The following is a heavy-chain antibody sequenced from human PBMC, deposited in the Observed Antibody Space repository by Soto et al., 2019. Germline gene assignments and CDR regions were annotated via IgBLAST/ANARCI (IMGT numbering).Heavy chain of an antibody. Sequence: ASVKVSCKASGYTFTSYGISWVRQAPGQGLEWMGWISAYNGNTNYAQKLQGRVTMTTDTSTSTAYMELRSLRSDDTAVYYCARDGPGKDCSSTSCPNWFDPWGQGTLVTVSS. V-gene: IGHV1-18*01. CDR3: ARDGPGKDCSSTSCPNWFDP. J-gene: IGHJ5*02. CDR1: GYTFTSYG. CDR2: ISAYNGNT. D-gene: IGHD2-2*01.